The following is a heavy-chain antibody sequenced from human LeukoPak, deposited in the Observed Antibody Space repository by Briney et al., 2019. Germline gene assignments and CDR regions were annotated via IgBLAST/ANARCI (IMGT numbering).Heavy chain of an antibody. Sequence: ASVNVSCKASGYTFTSYYMHWVRQAPGQGLEWMGIINPSGGSTSYAQKFQGRVTMTRDTSTSTVYMELSSLRSEDTAVYYCARVAKDIVVVPAALEGDYWGQGTLVTVSS. D-gene: IGHD2-2*01. J-gene: IGHJ4*02. V-gene: IGHV1-46*01. CDR1: GYTFTSYY. CDR2: INPSGGST. CDR3: ARVAKDIVVVPAALEGDY.